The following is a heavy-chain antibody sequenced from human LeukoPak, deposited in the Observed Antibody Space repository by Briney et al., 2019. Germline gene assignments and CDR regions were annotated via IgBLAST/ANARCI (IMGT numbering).Heavy chain of an antibody. V-gene: IGHV1-69*04. CDR3: AGRGVVRGVMDFDY. J-gene: IGHJ4*02. CDR2: IIPILGIA. CDR1: GGTFSSYA. Sequence: ASVKVSCKASGGTFSSYAISWVRQAPGQGLEWMGRIIPILGIANYAQKFQGRVTNTADKSTSTAYMELSSLRSEDTAVYYCAGRGVVRGVMDFDYWGQGTLVTVSS. D-gene: IGHD3-10*01.